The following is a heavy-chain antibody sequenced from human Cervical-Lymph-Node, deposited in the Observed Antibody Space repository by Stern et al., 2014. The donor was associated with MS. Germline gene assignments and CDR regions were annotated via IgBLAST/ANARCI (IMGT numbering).Heavy chain of an antibody. CDR2: TDWNDDK. CDR3: ARLGRSGAFDI. Sequence: QVTLKESGPALVKPTETLKLTCTFSGFSLSTSGIRVSWIRQPPGKDLEWLSSTDWNDDKFYSTSLKARLTISQDTSKNQVVLTMTNMDPVDTASYYCARLGRSGAFDIWGQGTMVTVSS. CDR1: GFSLSTSGIR. V-gene: IGHV2-70*04. D-gene: IGHD1-1*01. J-gene: IGHJ3*02.